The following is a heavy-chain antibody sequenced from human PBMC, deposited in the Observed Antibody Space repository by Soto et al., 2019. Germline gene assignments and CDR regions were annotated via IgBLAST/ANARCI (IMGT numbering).Heavy chain of an antibody. CDR3: AHSSGEQQSYAMDV. J-gene: IGHJ6*04. CDR1: GFSLSTSGVS. CDR2: IYWNDDK. D-gene: IGHD6-13*01. V-gene: IGHV2-5*01. Sequence: SGPTLANPTHPLTLTCTFSGFSLSTSGVSVAWIRQPPGKALEWLALIYWNDDKRYSPSLKSRLTITQETSKNQVGLTMSKMEPVDTATYYCAHSSGEQQSYAMDVWGKGPTVTVPS.